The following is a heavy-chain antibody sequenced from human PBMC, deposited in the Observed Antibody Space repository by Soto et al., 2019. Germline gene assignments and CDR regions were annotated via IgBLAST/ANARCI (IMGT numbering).Heavy chain of an antibody. J-gene: IGHJ4*02. Sequence: SETLSLTCTVSGVSISSGDYYWSWIRQPPGKGLEWIGYIYYSGSTYYNPSLKSRVTISVDTSKNQFSLKLSSVTAADTAVYYCARKYYYDSSGYYLFDYWGQGTLVTVSS. V-gene: IGHV4-30-4*01. D-gene: IGHD3-22*01. CDR3: ARKYYYDSSGYYLFDY. CDR2: IYYSGST. CDR1: GVSISSGDYY.